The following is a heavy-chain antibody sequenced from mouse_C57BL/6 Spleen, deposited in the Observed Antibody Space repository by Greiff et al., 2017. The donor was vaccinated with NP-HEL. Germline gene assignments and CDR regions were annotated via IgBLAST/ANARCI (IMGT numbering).Heavy chain of an antibody. D-gene: IGHD2-5*01. J-gene: IGHJ4*01. V-gene: IGHV2-6*03. CDR2: IWSDGST. CDR1: GFSLTSYG. CDR3: ARAYYSNLYYAMDY. Sequence: QVQLKESGPGLVAPSQSLSITCTVSGFSLTSYGVHWVRQPPGKGLEWLVVIWSDGSTTYNSALKSRLSISKDNSKSQVFLKMNSLQTDDTAMYYCARAYYSNLYYAMDYWGQGTSVTVSS.